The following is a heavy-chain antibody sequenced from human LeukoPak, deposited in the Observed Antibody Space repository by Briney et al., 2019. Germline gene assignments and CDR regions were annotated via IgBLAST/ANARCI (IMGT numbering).Heavy chain of an antibody. V-gene: IGHV3-23*01. J-gene: IGHJ4*02. D-gene: IGHD5-18*01. CDR1: GFTFSNSA. Sequence: GGSLRLSCAASGFTFSNSAMSWVRQAPGKGLEWVSAISGSGGGTYYADSVKGRFTISSDNSKNTLYVQMNSLRAADTAVYYCAKAAGRGYNYGDYFDYWGQGTLVTVSS. CDR3: AKAAGRGYNYGDYFDY. CDR2: ISGSGGGT.